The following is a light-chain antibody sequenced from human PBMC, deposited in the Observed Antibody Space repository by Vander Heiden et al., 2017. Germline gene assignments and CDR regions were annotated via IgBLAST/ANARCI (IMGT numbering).Light chain of an antibody. Sequence: QSVLTQPPSASGTPGQRVAISRSGSSPNTGRNPVNWYQQLPGTDPKLLIYSSTQRPSGVPDRCSGSKSGTSASLAISGLQSEDEADYFCAAWDDNQNGLVVFGGGTKVTVL. V-gene: IGLV1-44*01. CDR3: AAWDDNQNGLVV. CDR2: SST. CDR1: SPNTGRNP. J-gene: IGLJ2*01.